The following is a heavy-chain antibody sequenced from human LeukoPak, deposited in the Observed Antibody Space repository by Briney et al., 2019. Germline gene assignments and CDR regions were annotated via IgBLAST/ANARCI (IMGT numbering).Heavy chain of an antibody. V-gene: IGHV3-30*04. J-gene: IGHJ4*02. CDR1: GFTFSSYA. CDR3: ARDIHLWFGELLSGALDY. D-gene: IGHD3-10*01. CDR2: ISYDGSNK. Sequence: GGSLRLSCAASGFTFSSYAMHWVRQAPGKGLEWVAVISYDGSNKYYADSVKGRFTISRDNSKNTLYLQMNSLRAEDTAVYYCARDIHLWFGELLSGALDYWGQGTLVTVSS.